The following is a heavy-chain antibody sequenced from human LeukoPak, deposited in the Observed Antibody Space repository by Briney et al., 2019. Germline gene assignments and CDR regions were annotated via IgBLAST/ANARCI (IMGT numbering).Heavy chain of an antibody. V-gene: IGHV3-74*01. Sequence: GGSLRLSCAASGFTFSSYWMHWVHQAPGKGLVWVSRINSDGSSTSYADSVKGRFTISRDNAKNTLYLQMNSLRAEDTAVYYCATPLGWFGELPNYYYYGMDVWGKGTTVTVSS. J-gene: IGHJ6*04. D-gene: IGHD3-10*01. CDR1: GFTFSSYW. CDR3: ATPLGWFGELPNYYYYGMDV. CDR2: INSDGSST.